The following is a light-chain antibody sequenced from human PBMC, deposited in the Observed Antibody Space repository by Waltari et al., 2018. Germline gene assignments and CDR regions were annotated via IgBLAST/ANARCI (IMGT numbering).Light chain of an antibody. J-gene: IGLJ2*01. Sequence: QSVLTQPPSVSGAPGLRVTVSCTGSSSNIGAGHDVHWYQQVPGEAPKLLLYGNSNRPSGVPDRFSASKSGASASLAITGLRAEDEADYYCQTYDSSLRSVVFGGGTKLTVL. CDR1: SSNIGAGHD. V-gene: IGLV1-40*01. CDR2: GNS. CDR3: QTYDSSLRSVV.